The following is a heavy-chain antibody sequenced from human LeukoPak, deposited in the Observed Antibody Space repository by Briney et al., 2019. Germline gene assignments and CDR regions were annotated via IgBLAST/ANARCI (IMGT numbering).Heavy chain of an antibody. V-gene: IGHV3-30*18. D-gene: IGHD3-22*01. CDR3: AKDDYYDTSGYRD. CDR2: ISYDVGKK. Sequence: GGSLRLSCAASGFTFSNYAIHWVRQAPGKGLEWVAVISYDVGKKYYADSVKGRFTISRDNSKNTLYLQMNSLRAEDTAVYYCAKDDYYDTSGYRDWGQGTLVTVSS. CDR1: GFTFSNYA. J-gene: IGHJ4*02.